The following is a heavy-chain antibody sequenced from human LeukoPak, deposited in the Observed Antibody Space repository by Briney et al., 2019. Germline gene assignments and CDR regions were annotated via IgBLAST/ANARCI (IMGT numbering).Heavy chain of an antibody. CDR2: ISASGGST. CDR3: AKSPTYYYDTSGKRYFDL. V-gene: IGHV3-23*01. D-gene: IGHD3-22*01. Sequence: PGGSLRLSCAGSGFTFSSYGMNWVRQAPRKGLEWVSSISASGGSTYYADSVKGRFTISRDNSKNTLYLQMSSLRAEDTAVHYCAKSPTYYYDTSGKRYFDLWGRGTLVTVSS. J-gene: IGHJ2*01. CDR1: GFTFSSYG.